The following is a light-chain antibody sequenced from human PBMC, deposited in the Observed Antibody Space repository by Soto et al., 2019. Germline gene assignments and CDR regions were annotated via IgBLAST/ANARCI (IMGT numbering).Light chain of an antibody. CDR2: GAS. J-gene: IGKJ1*01. CDR3: GSDEWT. CDR1: KSIRSPF. Sequence: EIVLTQSPATLSLSPGEKATLSCRASKSIRSPFLAWYRQKPGKAPRLFIHGASSRATGIPDRFSGSGSGTDFTLTISRLEPEDFAVYYCGSDEWTFGQGTKVE. V-gene: IGKV3-20*01.